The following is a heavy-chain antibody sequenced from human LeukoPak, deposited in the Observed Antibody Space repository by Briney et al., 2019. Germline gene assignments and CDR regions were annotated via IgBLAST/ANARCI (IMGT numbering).Heavy chain of an antibody. J-gene: IGHJ4*02. Sequence: PSETLSLTCTVSGGSISSYYWSWIRQPPGKGLEWIGYIYYSGSTNYNPSLKSRVTISVDTSKNQFSLKLSSVTAADTAVYYCARAPTVVVVPAAKNYYFDYWGQGTLVTVSS. V-gene: IGHV4-59*01. CDR3: ARAPTVVVVPAAKNYYFDY. D-gene: IGHD2-2*01. CDR1: GGSISSYY. CDR2: IYYSGST.